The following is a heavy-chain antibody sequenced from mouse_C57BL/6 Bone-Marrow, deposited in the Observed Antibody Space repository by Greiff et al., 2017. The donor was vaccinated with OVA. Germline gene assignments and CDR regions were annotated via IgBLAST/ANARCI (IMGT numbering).Heavy chain of an antibody. CDR1: GYTFTSYG. Sequence: QVQLQQSGAELARPGASVKLSCKASGYTFTSYGISWVKQRTGQGLEWIVSISPRSVHPYYNEKFKGKATLTADKSSSTAYMELRSLTSEDSAVYFCAREDGYLAWFAYWGQGTLVTVSA. V-gene: IGHV1-81*01. CDR2: ISPRSVHP. D-gene: IGHD2-3*01. CDR3: AREDGYLAWFAY. J-gene: IGHJ3*01.